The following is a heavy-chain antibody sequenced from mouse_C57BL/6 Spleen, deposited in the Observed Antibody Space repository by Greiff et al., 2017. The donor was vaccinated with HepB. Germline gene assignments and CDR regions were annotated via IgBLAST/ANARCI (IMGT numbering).Heavy chain of an antibody. D-gene: IGHD1-1*01. CDR2: IDPDNGDT. V-gene: IGHV14-4*01. Sequence: EVQLQQSGAELVRPGASVKLSCTASGFNIKDDYMHWVKQRPEQGLEWIGWIDPDNGDTEYASKFQGKATITADTSSNTAYLQLSSLTSEDTAVYYCTAATGFAYWGQGTLVTVSA. CDR1: GFNIKDDY. CDR3: TAATGFAY. J-gene: IGHJ3*01.